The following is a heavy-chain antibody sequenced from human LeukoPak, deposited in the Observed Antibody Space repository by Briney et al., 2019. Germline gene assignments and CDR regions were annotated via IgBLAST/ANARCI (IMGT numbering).Heavy chain of an antibody. CDR2: INHSGST. Sequence: SETLSLTCAVYGGSFSGYYWSWIRQPPGEGLEWIGEINHSGSTNYNPSLKSRVTISVDTSKNQFSLKLSSVTAADTAVYYCARYRRYYYGSGSYSHFDYWGQGTLVTVSS. CDR3: ARYRRYYYGSGSYSHFDY. J-gene: IGHJ4*02. CDR1: GGSFSGYY. V-gene: IGHV4-34*01. D-gene: IGHD3-10*01.